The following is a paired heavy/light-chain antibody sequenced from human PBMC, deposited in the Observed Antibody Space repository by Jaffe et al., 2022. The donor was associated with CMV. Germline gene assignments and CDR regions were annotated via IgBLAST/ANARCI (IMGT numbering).Heavy chain of an antibody. CDR1: GFTFSSYA. D-gene: IGHD4-17*01. CDR3: AKFRTVTTRLGDAFDI. J-gene: IGHJ3*02. V-gene: IGHV3-23*01. Sequence: EVQLLESGGGLVQPGGSLRLSCAASGFTFSSYAMSWVRQAPGKGLEWVSAISGSGGSTYYADSVKGRFTISRDNSKNTLYLQMDSLRAEDTAVYYCAKFRTVTTRLGDAFDIWGQGTMVTVSS. CDR2: ISGSGGST.
Light chain of an antibody. J-gene: IGKJ5*01. Sequence: DIQMTQSPSSLSASVGDRVTITCRASQGISNYLAWFQQKPGKAPKSLIYAASSLQSGVPSKFSGSGSGTDFTLTISSLQPEDFATYYCQQYNTYPITFGQGTRLEFK. CDR2: AAS. CDR3: QQYNTYPIT. V-gene: IGKV1-16*02. CDR1: QGISNY.